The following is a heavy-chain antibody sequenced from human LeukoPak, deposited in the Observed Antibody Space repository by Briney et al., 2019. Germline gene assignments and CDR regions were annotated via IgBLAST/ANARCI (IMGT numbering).Heavy chain of an antibody. CDR2: ISSSSSYI. D-gene: IGHD4-17*01. CDR3: ARGGYGDYTTGY. J-gene: IGHJ4*02. V-gene: IGHV3-21*01. CDR1: GFTFSSYS. Sequence: PGGSLRLPCAASGFTFSSYSMNWVRQAPGRGLEWVSSISSSSSYIYYADSVKGRFTISRDNAKNSLYLQMNSLRAEDTAVYYCARGGYGDYTTGYWGQGTLVTVSS.